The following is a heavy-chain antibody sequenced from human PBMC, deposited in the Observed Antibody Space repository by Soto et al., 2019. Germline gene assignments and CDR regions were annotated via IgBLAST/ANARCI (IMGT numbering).Heavy chain of an antibody. J-gene: IGHJ5*02. D-gene: IGHD2-21*01. CDR1: GGSISSTNW. CDR3: ATLPPRIVVALLPIPS. CDR2: IYHSGSP. Sequence: QVQLRESGPGLVKTSGTLSLTCVVSGGSISSTNWWTWVRQPPGKGLEWFGEIYHSGSPTFSPSLRGLAPISVDMSNNQFSLRLRSVTAADTAVYYCATLPPRIVVALLPIPSWGQGILVTVSS. V-gene: IGHV4-4*02.